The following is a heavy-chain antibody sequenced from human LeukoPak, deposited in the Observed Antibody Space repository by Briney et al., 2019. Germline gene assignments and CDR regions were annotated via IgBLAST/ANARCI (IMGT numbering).Heavy chain of an antibody. D-gene: IGHD6-13*01. CDR3: ARGVWQQPFDY. CDR1: GGSISSGSYY. V-gene: IGHV4-61*02. Sequence: SETLSLTCTVSGGSISSGSYYWSWIRQPAGKGLEWIGRIYTSGSTNYNPSLKSRVTISVDTSKNQFSLKLSSVTAADTAVYYCARGVWQQPFDYWGQGTLVTVSS. J-gene: IGHJ4*02. CDR2: IYTSGST.